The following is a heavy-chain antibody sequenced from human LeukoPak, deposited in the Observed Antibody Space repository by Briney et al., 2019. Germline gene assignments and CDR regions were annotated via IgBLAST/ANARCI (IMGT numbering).Heavy chain of an antibody. CDR2: IYYSGST. D-gene: IGHD1-26*01. Sequence: SETLSLTCTVSGGSVSSGSYYWSWIRQPPGKGLEWIGYIYYSGSTNYNPSLKSRVTISVDTSKNQFSLKLSSVTAANTAVYYCAISEGGENSGSYYVDYWGQGTLVTVSS. CDR1: GGSVSSGSYY. CDR3: AISEGGENSGSYYVDY. V-gene: IGHV4-61*01. J-gene: IGHJ4*02.